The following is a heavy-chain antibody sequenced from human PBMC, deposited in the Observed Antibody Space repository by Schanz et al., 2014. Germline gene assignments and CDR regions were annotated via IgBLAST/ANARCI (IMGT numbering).Heavy chain of an antibody. V-gene: IGHV1-8*01. Sequence: QVQLVQSGAEVKKPGASVRVSCKASGYSFTTYDVNWVRQATGQGLEWMGWMNPTTGNRGYAQNFQGRVTMTRDTSTSTVYMELSSLRSEDTAVYYCARIGGSVFDYWAQGTLVTVSS. D-gene: IGHD3-10*01. J-gene: IGHJ4*02. CDR1: GYSFTTYD. CDR2: MNPTTGNR. CDR3: ARIGGSVFDY.